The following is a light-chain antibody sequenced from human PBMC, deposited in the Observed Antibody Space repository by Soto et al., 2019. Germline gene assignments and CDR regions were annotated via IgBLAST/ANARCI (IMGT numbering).Light chain of an antibody. CDR2: DAX. V-gene: IGKV1-12*02. CDR1: QAVSTW. CDR3: QQVNSYPFT. J-gene: IGKJ5*01. Sequence: DIQMTHSPSFVSASVGDSVTITCRASQAVSTWLAWYQQKPGKAPTLLIYDAXSLQSGVPSRFSGNGSGTEFTLTISRLQPEDFATYYCQQVNSYPFTFGQGTRLEIK.